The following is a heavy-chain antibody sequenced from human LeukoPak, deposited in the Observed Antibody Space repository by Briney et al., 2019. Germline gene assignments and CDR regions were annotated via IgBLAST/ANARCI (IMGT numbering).Heavy chain of an antibody. CDR2: ISYSGST. Sequence: PSETLSLTCTVSRGSVSSGDYYWTWIRQPPGKGLEWIGYISYSGSTNYNPSLKSRVTISIDTSKNQISLKLSSVTAADTAVYHCAAWQNRLFDYWGQGTLVTVSS. D-gene: IGHD2/OR15-2a*01. V-gene: IGHV4-61*08. CDR3: AAWQNRLFDY. J-gene: IGHJ4*02. CDR1: RGSVSSGDYY.